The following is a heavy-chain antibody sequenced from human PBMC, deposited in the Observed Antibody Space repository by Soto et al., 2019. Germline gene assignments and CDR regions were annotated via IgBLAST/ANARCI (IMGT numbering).Heavy chain of an antibody. J-gene: IGHJ4*02. D-gene: IGHD5-18*01. CDR2: MNPNSGNT. CDR3: AREGGYSYGFDY. V-gene: IGHV1-8*01. CDR1: GYTFTSYD. Sequence: ASVKVSCKASGYTFTSYDINWVRQATGQGLEWMGWMNPNSGNTGYAQKFQGRVTMSRNTSISTAYMELSSLRSEDTAVYYCAREGGYSYGFDYWGQGTLVTVS.